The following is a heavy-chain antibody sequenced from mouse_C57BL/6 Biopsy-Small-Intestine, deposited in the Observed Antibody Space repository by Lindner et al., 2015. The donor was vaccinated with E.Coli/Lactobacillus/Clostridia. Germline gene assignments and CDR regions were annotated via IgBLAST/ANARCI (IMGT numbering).Heavy chain of an antibody. J-gene: IGHJ3*01. V-gene: IGHV1-62-2*01. CDR2: YYPGSDTI. Sequence: VQLQESGAELAKPGTSVNLSCKTSGYIFTEYSVHWIKQTSGQGLEWIAFYYPGSDTIRYNGKFKDKATLTADKSSSTVYMELPRLTSEDSAVYFCARHEEEGYQPGLAYWGQGTLVTVSA. D-gene: IGHD4-1*01. CDR3: ARHEEEGYQPGLAY. CDR1: GYIFTEYS.